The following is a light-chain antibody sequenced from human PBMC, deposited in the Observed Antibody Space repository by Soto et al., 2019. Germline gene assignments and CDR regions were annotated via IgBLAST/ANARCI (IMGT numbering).Light chain of an antibody. V-gene: IGKV3-20*01. CDR1: QSISSSY. CDR3: QQYGIAPAWT. CDR2: GAS. Sequence: EIVLTQSPGTLSLSPGERATLSCRASQSISSSYLAWYQQKPGQAPRLLIYGASNRATGIPDRFSGSGSGKDFTLTISRLEPEDFAVYYCQQYGIAPAWTFGQGTKVEIK. J-gene: IGKJ1*01.